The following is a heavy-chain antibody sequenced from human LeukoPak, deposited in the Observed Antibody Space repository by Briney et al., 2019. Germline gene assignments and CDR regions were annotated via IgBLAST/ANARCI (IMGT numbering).Heavy chain of an antibody. Sequence: GGSLRLSCAASEFSFSNYAMNWVRQAPGKGLEWVSSISRTSGNTYYTDSVKGRFTISRDNSKNTLYLQMNSLRAEDTAIYYCAKSLRFEDYTNLPFDYWGQGTLVTVSS. CDR1: EFSFSNYA. CDR2: ISRTSGNT. CDR3: AKSLRFEDYTNLPFDY. V-gene: IGHV3-23*01. D-gene: IGHD3-10*01. J-gene: IGHJ4*02.